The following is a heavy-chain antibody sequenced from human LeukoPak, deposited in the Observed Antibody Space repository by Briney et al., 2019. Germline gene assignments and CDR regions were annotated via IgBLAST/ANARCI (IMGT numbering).Heavy chain of an antibody. CDR3: ARVPYGSGTYCFDY. CDR1: GGSINSGDAY. V-gene: IGHV4-30-4*01. J-gene: IGHJ4*02. CDR2: ISYSGSP. Sequence: SETLSLTCNVSGGSINSGDAYWSWIRQPPGKSLEWIGYISYSGSPYYNPSLRGRVAISGDTSENQFVLRLGSVTAADTAVYYCARVPYGSGTYCFDYWGQGILVTVSS. D-gene: IGHD3-10*01.